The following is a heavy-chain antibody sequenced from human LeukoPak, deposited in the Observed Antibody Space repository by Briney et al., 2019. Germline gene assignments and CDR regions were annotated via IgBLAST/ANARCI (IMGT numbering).Heavy chain of an antibody. V-gene: IGHV3-23*01. D-gene: IGHD3-10*01. Sequence: GGSLRLSCAASGFTFSSYAMSWVRQAPGKGLEWVSAISGSGGSTYYADSVKGRFTISRDNSKNTLYLQMNSLRAEDTAVYYCAKNLRFGEFLFSWTYYYYGMDVWGQGTTVTVSS. J-gene: IGHJ6*02. CDR1: GFTFSSYA. CDR3: AKNLRFGEFLFSWTYYYYGMDV. CDR2: ISGSGGST.